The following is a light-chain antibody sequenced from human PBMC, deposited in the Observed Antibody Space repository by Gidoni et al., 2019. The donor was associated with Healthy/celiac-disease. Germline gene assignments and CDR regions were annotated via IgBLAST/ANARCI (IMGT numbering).Light chain of an antibody. J-gene: IGLJ3*02. CDR2: DDS. CDR3: QVWDSSSDLWV. CDR1: NSGSKS. Sequence: SYVLTQPPSVSVAPGPTARITCGGNNSGSKSVHWYQQKPGQAPLLVVYDDSDRPSGIPERFSGSNSGNTATLTISRVEAGDEADYYCQVWDSSSDLWVFGGGTKLTVL. V-gene: IGLV3-21*02.